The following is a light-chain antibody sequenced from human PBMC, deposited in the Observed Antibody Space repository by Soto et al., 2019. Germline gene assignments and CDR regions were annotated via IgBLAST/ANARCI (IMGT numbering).Light chain of an antibody. CDR3: SSYTSSSTL. CDR2: EVS. V-gene: IGLV2-14*01. J-gene: IGLJ1*01. Sequence: QSALTQPASVSGSPGQSITISCTGNTSDVGSYNYVSWYQQHPGKAPKIMIYEVSDRPSGISSRFSGSKSGNTASLTISGLQTEDEADYYCSSYTSSSTLFGTGTKLTVL. CDR1: TSDVGSYNY.